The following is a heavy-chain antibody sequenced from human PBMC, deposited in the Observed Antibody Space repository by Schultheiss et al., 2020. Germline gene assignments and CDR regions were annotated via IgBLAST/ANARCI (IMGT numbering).Heavy chain of an antibody. CDR3: ARDCSGGSCSFDY. J-gene: IGHJ4*02. CDR1: GYTFTSYG. V-gene: IGHV1-18*01. Sequence: ASVKVSCKASGYTFTSYGISWVRQAPGQGLDWMGWISPSTNKTTYAQKLQGRLTMTRNTSISTAYMELSSLRSEDTAVYYCARDCSGGSCSFDYWGQGTLVTVSS. CDR2: ISPSTNKT. D-gene: IGHD2-15*01.